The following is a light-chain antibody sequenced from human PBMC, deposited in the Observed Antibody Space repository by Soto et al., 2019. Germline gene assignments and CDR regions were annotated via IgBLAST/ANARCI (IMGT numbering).Light chain of an antibody. CDR2: AAS. CDR3: QQYLDWPRT. CDR1: QGISNY. J-gene: IGKJ1*01. Sequence: DIQMTQSPSSLSASVGDRVTITCRASQGISNYLVWYQQKPGKVPKLLIYAASTLQSGVPSRFSGSGSGTVFTLTISSLQSDDFAVYYCQQYLDWPRTFGQGTKVDIK. V-gene: IGKV1-27*01.